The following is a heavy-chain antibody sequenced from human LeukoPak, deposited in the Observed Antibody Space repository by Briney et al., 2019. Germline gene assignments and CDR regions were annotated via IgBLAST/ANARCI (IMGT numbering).Heavy chain of an antibody. CDR2: INSDGSST. J-gene: IGHJ4*02. CDR1: GFTFSSNW. D-gene: IGHD6-19*01. CDR3: ARDQSAVAGRLDCLDY. V-gene: IGHV3-74*01. Sequence: QPGGSLRLSCAASGFTFSSNWMHWVRQAPGKGLVWVSRINSDGSSTDYADSVKGRFTISRDNAKNTLYLQMNSLRAEDTAVYYCARDQSAVAGRLDCLDYWGQGTLVTVSS.